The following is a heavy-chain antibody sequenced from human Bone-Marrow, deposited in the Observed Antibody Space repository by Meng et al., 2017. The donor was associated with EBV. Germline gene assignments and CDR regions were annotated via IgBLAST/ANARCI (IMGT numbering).Heavy chain of an antibody. J-gene: IGHJ4*02. V-gene: IGHV3-11*01. CDR1: GFTFSDYY. Sequence: QVQVWGAGGGVVQPGRSLRLSCAASGFTFSDYYMSWIRQAPGKGLEWVSYISSSGSTIYYADSVKGRFTISRDNAKNSLYLQMNSLRAEDTAAYYCATTDPLRFDYWGQGTLVTVSS. CDR3: ATTDPLRFDY. CDR2: ISSSGSTI.